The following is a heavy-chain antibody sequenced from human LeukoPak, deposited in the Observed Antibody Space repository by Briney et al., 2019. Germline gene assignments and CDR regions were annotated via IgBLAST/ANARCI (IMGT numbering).Heavy chain of an antibody. CDR1: ASSISGSSYY. D-gene: IGHD3-22*01. CDR2: IYYSGST. J-gene: IGHJ4*02. V-gene: IGHV4-39*01. Sequence: SETLSLTCTVTASSISGSSYYWGWIRQPPGKGLEWIGSIYYSGSTYYNPSLKSRVTISVDTSKNQFSLKLSSVTAADTAVYYYAGGVAYYYDTSGYYCDYWGQGTLVTVSS. CDR3: AGGVAYYYDTSGYYCDY.